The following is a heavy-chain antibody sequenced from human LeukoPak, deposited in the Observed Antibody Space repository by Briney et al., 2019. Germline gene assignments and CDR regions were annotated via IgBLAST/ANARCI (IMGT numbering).Heavy chain of an antibody. CDR1: GLTVSGNY. CDR3: AKDDQYSGYI. CDR2: ISGSGGST. V-gene: IGHV3-23*01. J-gene: IGHJ4*02. Sequence: PGGSLRLSCTASGLTVSGNYMSWVRQAPGKGLEWVSAISGSGGSTYYADSVKGRFTISRDNSKNTLYLQMNSLRAEDTAVYYCAKDDQYSGYIWGQGTLVTVSS. D-gene: IGHD5-12*01.